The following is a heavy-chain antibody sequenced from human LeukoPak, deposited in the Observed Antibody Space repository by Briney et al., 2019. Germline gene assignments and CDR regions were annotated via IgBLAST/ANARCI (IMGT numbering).Heavy chain of an antibody. CDR1: GFTFNTYS. D-gene: IGHD2-15*01. V-gene: IGHV3-48*02. CDR3: ARAGFGSYGLDV. CDR2: ISSSGGTI. Sequence: GGSLRLSCAASGFTFNTYSMNWVRQAPGKGLEWVSYISSSGGTIYYADPVKGRFTISRDNAKKSLSLQVSSLTDEDTAVYYCARAGFGSYGLDVWGQGTTVTVSS. J-gene: IGHJ6*02.